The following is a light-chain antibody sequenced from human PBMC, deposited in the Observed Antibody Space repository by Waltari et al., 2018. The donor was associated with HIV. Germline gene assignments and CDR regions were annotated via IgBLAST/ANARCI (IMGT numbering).Light chain of an antibody. Sequence: QSALTQPPSASGSPGPSVTISCTGTSSDVGGYNYVSWYQHHPGKAPKLMIYEVSERPSGVPDRFSGSRSGNTASLTVSGLQAEDEADYFCSSYAGINNLIFGGGTKLTVL. CDR1: SSDVGGYNY. CDR2: EVS. J-gene: IGLJ2*01. V-gene: IGLV2-8*01. CDR3: SSYAGINNLI.